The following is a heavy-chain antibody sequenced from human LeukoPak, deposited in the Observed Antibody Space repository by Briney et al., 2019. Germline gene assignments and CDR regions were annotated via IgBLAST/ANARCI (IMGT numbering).Heavy chain of an antibody. D-gene: IGHD6-19*01. CDR3: ARSLGGSGWYGGFDY. V-gene: IGHV3-21*01. Sequence: GGSLRLSCEASGFTFSTYTMNWVRQAPGKGLEWVSSISSSSSYIFHADSVKGRFTISRDNAKNSLYLQMNSLRAEDTAVYYCARSLGGSGWYGGFDYWGQGTLVTVSS. CDR1: GFTFSTYT. CDR2: ISSSSSYI. J-gene: IGHJ4*02.